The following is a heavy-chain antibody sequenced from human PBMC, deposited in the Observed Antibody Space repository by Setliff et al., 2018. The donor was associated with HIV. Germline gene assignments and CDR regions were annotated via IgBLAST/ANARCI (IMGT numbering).Heavy chain of an antibody. Sequence: GASVMVSCKASGYTFTNYNIHWVRQAPGRGLEWVGMVNPSGGSTAYAQKFQGRVTIIRDTSTSTVYMDLSSLRSEDTAVYYCARPGIAAADYYFDYWGQGALVTVSS. V-gene: IGHV1-46*01. J-gene: IGHJ4*02. D-gene: IGHD6-13*01. CDR1: GYTFTNYN. CDR2: VNPSGGST. CDR3: ARPGIAAADYYFDY.